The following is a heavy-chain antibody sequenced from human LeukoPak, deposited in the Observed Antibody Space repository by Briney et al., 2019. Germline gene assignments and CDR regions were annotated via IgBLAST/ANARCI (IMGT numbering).Heavy chain of an antibody. D-gene: IGHD6-13*01. J-gene: IGHJ4*02. Sequence: PGGSLRLSCAASGFTFGSYAMSWVRQAPGKGLEWVSAISGSGGSTYYADSVKGRFTISRDNSKNTLYLQMNSLRAEDTAVYYCAKDAERQGISWYDLLAYWGQGTLVTVSS. V-gene: IGHV3-23*01. CDR2: ISGSGGST. CDR1: GFTFGSYA. CDR3: AKDAERQGISWYDLLAY.